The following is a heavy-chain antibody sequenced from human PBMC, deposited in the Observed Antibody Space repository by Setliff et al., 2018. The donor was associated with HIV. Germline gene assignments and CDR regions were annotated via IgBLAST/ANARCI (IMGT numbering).Heavy chain of an antibody. V-gene: IGHV4-34*01. CDR1: GGSFSGYY. J-gene: IGHJ3*02. Sequence: PSETLSLTCAVYGGSFSGYYWSWIRQPPGKGLEWIGEINHSGSTNYNPSLKSRVTISVDTSKNQFSLKLSSVTAADTAVYYCARVDGSNAFDIWGQGTMVTVSS. CDR2: INHSGST. CDR3: ARVDGSNAFDI.